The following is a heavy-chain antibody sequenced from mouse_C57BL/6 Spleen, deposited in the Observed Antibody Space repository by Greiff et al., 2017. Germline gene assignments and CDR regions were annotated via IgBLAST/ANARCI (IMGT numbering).Heavy chain of an antibody. CDR2: ISNGGGST. D-gene: IGHD2-5*01. J-gene: IGHJ4*01. CDR3: ARWSNYYAMDY. V-gene: IGHV5-12*01. CDR1: GFTFSDYY. Sequence: EVKVVESGGGLVQPGGSLKLSCAASGFTFSDYYMYWVRQTPEKRLEWVAYISNGGGSTYYPDTVKGRFTISRDNAKNTLYLQMSRLKSEDTAMYYCARWSNYYAMDYWGQGTSVTVSS.